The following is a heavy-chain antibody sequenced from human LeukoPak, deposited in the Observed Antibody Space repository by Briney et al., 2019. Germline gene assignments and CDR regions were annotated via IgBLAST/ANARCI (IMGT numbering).Heavy chain of an antibody. V-gene: IGHV3-7*01. CDR3: ASWPGPDY. J-gene: IGHJ4*02. Sequence: GGSLRLSCAASGFTFSSYIMNWVRQAPGKGREWVANIKQDGSEKYYVDSVKGRFTISRDNAKNSLYLQMNRVRAEDTAVYYCASWPGPDYWGQGTLVTVSS. CDR1: GFTFSSYI. CDR2: IKQDGSEK.